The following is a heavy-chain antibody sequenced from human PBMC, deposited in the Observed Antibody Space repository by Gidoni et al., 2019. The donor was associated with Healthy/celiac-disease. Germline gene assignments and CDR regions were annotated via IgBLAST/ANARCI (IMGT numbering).Heavy chain of an antibody. CDR3: ARDYCSGGSCGVTDY. Sequence: QVQLVESGGGVVQPGRSLRLSCAASGFTFSSYGMHWVRQAPGKGLEWVAVIWYDGSNKYYADSVKGRFTISRDNSKNTLYLQMNSLRAEDTAVYYCARDYCSGGSCGVTDYWGQGTLVTVSS. J-gene: IGHJ4*02. CDR1: GFTFSSYG. D-gene: IGHD2-15*01. V-gene: IGHV3-33*01. CDR2: IWYDGSNK.